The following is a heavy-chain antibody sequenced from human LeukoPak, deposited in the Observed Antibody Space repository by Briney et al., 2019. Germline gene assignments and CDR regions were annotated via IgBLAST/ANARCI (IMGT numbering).Heavy chain of an antibody. Sequence: GGSLRLSCAASGFAFSTYVMAWVRQPPGKGLEWVSGVTTGGDTTYYADSVKGRFTISRDNAKNSLYLQMDSLRAEDTALYYCAKGRFLEWLEFFDAFDIWGQGTMVTVSS. V-gene: IGHV3-23*01. CDR2: VTTGGDTT. D-gene: IGHD3-3*01. J-gene: IGHJ3*02. CDR1: GFAFSTYV. CDR3: AKGRFLEWLEFFDAFDI.